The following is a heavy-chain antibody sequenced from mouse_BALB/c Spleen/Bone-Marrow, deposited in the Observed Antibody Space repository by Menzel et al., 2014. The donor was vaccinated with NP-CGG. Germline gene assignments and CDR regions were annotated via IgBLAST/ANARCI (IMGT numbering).Heavy chain of an antibody. CDR2: IWAGGST. J-gene: IGHJ3*01. CDR3: ARDGATATLAY. Sequence: LQESGPGLVAPSQSLSITCTVSGFSLTSYGVHWVRQPPGKGLEWLGVIWAGGSTNYNSALMSRLSISKDNSKSQVFLKMNSLQTDDTAMYYCARDGATATLAYWGQGTLVTVSA. D-gene: IGHD1-2*01. CDR1: GFSLTSYG. V-gene: IGHV2-9*02.